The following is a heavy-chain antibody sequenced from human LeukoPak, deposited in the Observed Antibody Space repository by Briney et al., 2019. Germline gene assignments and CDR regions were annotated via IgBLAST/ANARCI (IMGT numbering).Heavy chain of an antibody. CDR1: GGSISSYY. D-gene: IGHD3-9*01. Sequence: PSETLSLTCTVSGGSISSYYWSWIRQPPGKGLEWIGYIYYSGSTNYNPSLKSRVTISVDTSKNQFSLKLSSVTAADTAVYYCARDQRGLRYFDWLGNWFDPWGQGTLVTVSS. V-gene: IGHV4-59*12. J-gene: IGHJ5*02. CDR2: IYYSGST. CDR3: ARDQRGLRYFDWLGNWFDP.